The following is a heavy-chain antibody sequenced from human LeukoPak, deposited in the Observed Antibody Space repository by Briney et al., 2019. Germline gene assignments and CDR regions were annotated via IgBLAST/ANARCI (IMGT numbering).Heavy chain of an antibody. CDR1: GGSFSGYY. D-gene: IGHD2-2*01. V-gene: IGHV4-34*01. J-gene: IGHJ3*02. Sequence: SETLSLTCAVYGGSFSGYYWSWIRQPPGKGLEWWGEINHGGTTNYNPSLKSRVTISVDTSNNKFSLQLSSVTAADTAVYYCARERDIVVVPAASSDATCGFNIWGQGTMVTVSS. CDR2: INHGGTT. CDR3: ARERDIVVVPAASSDATCGFNI.